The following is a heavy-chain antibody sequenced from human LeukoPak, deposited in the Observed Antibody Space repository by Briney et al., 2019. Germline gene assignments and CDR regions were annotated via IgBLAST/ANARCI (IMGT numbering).Heavy chain of an antibody. V-gene: IGHV3-30*02. CDR2: IRYDGSNK. D-gene: IGHD3-22*01. Sequence: GGSLRLSCAASGFTFSSYGMHWVRQAPGKGLEWVAFIRYDGSNKYYADSVKGRFTISRDNSKNTLYLQMNSLRAEDTAVYYCAKGLNYYDSSGYYDYYYYYMDVWGKGTTVTVSS. J-gene: IGHJ6*03. CDR3: AKGLNYYDSSGYYDYYYYYMDV. CDR1: GFTFSSYG.